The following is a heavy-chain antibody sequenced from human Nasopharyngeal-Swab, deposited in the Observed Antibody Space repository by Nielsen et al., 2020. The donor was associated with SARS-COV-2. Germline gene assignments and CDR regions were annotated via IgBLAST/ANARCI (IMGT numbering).Heavy chain of an antibody. Sequence: GGSRRLSCAASGCTFSSYGMHWVRQAPGKGLEWVAVIWYDGSNKYNADSVKGRFTISRDNSKKTLYLQMNSLRAEDTAVYYCAREGIVGATNGLDYWGQGTLVTVSS. CDR3: AREGIVGATNGLDY. D-gene: IGHD1-26*01. CDR1: GCTFSSYG. CDR2: IWYDGSNK. J-gene: IGHJ4*02. V-gene: IGHV3-33*01.